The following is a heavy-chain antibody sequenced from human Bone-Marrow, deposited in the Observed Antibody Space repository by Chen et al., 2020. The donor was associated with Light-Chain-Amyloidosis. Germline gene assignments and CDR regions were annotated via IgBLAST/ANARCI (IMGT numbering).Heavy chain of an antibody. V-gene: IGHV5-51*01. CDR3: ARRRDGYNFDY. CDR1: GYTFPNYW. Sequence: EVQLEQSGPEVKKPGESLKNSCKGSGYTFPNYWVGWGRQMPGKGLEWMGVIYPDDSDARYSPSFEGQVTISADKSITTAYLQWRSLKASDTAMYYCARRRDGYNFDYWGQGTLVTVSS. D-gene: IGHD5-12*01. CDR2: IYPDDSDA. J-gene: IGHJ4*02.